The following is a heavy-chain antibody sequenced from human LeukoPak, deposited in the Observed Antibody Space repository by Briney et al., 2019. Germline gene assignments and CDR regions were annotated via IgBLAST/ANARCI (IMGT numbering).Heavy chain of an antibody. V-gene: IGHV1-18*01. CDR1: GYTYTTYG. D-gene: IGHD2-15*01. CDR3: ARARTYCSGGSCWATGRGGNDY. Sequence: APVTVSCKASGYTYTTYGISWVRQAPGQGLEWMGWISAYDGNTNYAQSLQGRVTMTTDTSTSTAYMELRSLRSDDTAVYYCARARTYCSGGSCWATGRGGNDYWGQGTLVTVSS. J-gene: IGHJ4*02. CDR2: ISAYDGNT.